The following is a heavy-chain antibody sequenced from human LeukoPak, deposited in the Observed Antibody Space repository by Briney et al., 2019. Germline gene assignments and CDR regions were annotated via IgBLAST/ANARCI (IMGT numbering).Heavy chain of an antibody. V-gene: IGHV1-69*05. J-gene: IGHJ4*02. Sequence: SVKVSCKASGGTFSSYAISWVRQAPGQGLEWMGGIIPIFGTANYAQKFQGRVTITTDESTSTAYMELSSLRSEDTAVYYCARAPTMPYSSSSGFDYWGQGTLVTVSS. CDR1: GGTFSSYA. D-gene: IGHD6-6*01. CDR3: ARAPTMPYSSSSGFDY. CDR2: IIPIFGTA.